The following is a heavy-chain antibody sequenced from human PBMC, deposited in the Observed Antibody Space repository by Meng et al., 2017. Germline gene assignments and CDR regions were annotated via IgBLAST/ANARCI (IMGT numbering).Heavy chain of an antibody. V-gene: IGHV4-34*01. CDR1: GGSFSGYY. Sequence: GSLRLSCAVYGGSFSGYYWSWIRQPPGKGLEWIGEINHSGSTNYNPPLKSRVTISVDTSKNQFSLKLSSVTAADTAVYYCARGGLLWFGELLHAYDRWFDPWGQGNLVTVSS. J-gene: IGHJ5*02. CDR2: INHSGST. D-gene: IGHD3-10*01. CDR3: ARGGLLWFGELLHAYDRWFDP.